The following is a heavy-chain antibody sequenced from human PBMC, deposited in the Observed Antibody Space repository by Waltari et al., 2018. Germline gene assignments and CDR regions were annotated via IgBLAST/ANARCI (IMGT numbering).Heavy chain of an antibody. CDR1: SVSIPGQPYF. D-gene: IGHD3-10*01. CDR3: AREEGEEGGEAFAY. CDR2: VDFSGSA. J-gene: IGHJ4*02. V-gene: IGHV4-39*07. Sequence: QLQESGPRLVKPSETLSLTCSVSSVSIPGQPYFWGWIRQPPGKGLEWIGSVDFSGSAYYTPAFKSRLTMSVYTSNNQFSLKLNSVTAADTAMYYCAREEGEEGGEAFAYWGQGVLVTVSS.